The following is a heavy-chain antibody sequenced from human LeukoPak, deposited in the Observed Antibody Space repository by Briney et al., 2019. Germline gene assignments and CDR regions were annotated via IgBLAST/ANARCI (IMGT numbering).Heavy chain of an antibody. CDR3: ARKLYYYDTSGYAGWFDP. CDR2: IKQDGSEQ. D-gene: IGHD3-22*01. J-gene: IGHJ5*02. Sequence: PGGSLRLSCAASGXTFSRSWMTWVPQAPGKRLEWVANIKQDGSEQYYADSVKGRFTISRDNAKNSVYLQMNSLRAEDTAVYYCARKLYYYDTSGYAGWFDPWGQGTLVTVSS. CDR1: GXTFSRSW. V-gene: IGHV3-7*05.